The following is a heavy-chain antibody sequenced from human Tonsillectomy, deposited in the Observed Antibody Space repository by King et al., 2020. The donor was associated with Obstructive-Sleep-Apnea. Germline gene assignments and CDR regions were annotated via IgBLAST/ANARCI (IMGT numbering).Heavy chain of an antibody. CDR1: DVSISSYY. J-gene: IGHJ4*02. V-gene: IGHV4-59*08. Sequence: VQLQESGPGLVKPSETLSLTCTVSDVSISSYYWSWIRQPPGKGLEWIGYIYYSETTNYNPSLKSRVTITMDTSKNRFSLRLSSVTAADTAVYYCARLGSGYLFDYWGQGALVTVSS. CDR2: IYYSETT. D-gene: IGHD5-12*01. CDR3: ARLGSGYLFDY.